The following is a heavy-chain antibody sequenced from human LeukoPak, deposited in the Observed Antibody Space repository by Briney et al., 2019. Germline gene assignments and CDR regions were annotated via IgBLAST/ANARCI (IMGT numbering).Heavy chain of an antibody. V-gene: IGHV4-59*12. J-gene: IGHJ3*02. D-gene: IGHD6-19*01. CDR1: GGSISSYH. CDR2: IYYSGST. Sequence: PSETLSLTCTVSGGSISSYHWRWIRQPPGRGRAGVGYIYYSGSTNYNPSLESRVTISVDTSKNQFSLKLSAVTAADTAVYYCARGITQAVAGPDDAFDIWGQGTMVTVSS. CDR3: ARGITQAVAGPDDAFDI.